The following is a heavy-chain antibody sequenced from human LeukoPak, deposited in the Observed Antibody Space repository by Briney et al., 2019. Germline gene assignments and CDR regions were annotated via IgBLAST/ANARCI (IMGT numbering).Heavy chain of an antibody. V-gene: IGHV1-69*13. CDR3: ARPRTYYDFWRGYPPFDY. CDR1: GGTFSNYA. CDR2: IITNYGTT. Sequence: ASVKVSCKASGGTFSNYAISWVRQAPGQGLEWMGGIITNYGTTNYAQKYQGRVTITADESTTTVYMELSSLRSEDTAVYYCARPRTYYDFWRGYPPFDYWGQGTLVTVSS. D-gene: IGHD3-3*01. J-gene: IGHJ4*02.